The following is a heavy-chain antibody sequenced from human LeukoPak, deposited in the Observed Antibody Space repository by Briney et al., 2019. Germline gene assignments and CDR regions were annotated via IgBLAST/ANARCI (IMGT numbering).Heavy chain of an antibody. J-gene: IGHJ4*02. Sequence: SETLSLTCTVSGYSISSGYYWGWIRQPPGKGLEWIGSIYHSGSTYYNPSLKSRVTRSVDTSKNQFSLKLSSVTAADTAVYYCARETSSLVVAYLFDYWGQGTLVTVSS. V-gene: IGHV4-38-2*02. CDR3: ARETSSLVVAYLFDY. CDR2: IYHSGST. CDR1: GYSISSGYY. D-gene: IGHD3-22*01.